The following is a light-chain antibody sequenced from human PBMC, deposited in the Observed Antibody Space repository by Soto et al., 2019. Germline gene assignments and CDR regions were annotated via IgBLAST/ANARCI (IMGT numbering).Light chain of an antibody. J-gene: IGLJ2*01. Sequence: SYELTQPPSVSVAPGKTARITCGGNNIGSKSVHWYQQKPGQAPVLVIYYDSDRPSGIPERFSGSNSGNTATLAISRVESGYEADYYCQVWDTSSGQGVFGGGTKLTVL. CDR2: YDS. V-gene: IGLV3-21*04. CDR1: NIGSKS. CDR3: QVWDTSSGQGV.